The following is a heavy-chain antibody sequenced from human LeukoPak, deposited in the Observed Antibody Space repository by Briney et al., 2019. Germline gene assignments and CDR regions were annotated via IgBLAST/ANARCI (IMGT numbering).Heavy chain of an antibody. CDR2: ISYDGSDK. CDR1: GFTFSNYG. D-gene: IGHD1-26*01. Sequence: GGSLRLSCAAAGFTFSNYGMHWVRQAPGKGLEWVAVISYDGSDKYYADSVKGRFTISRDSPKNTLYLQMDSLRAEDMAVYYCARARGGTYGDFFDYWGQGTLVSVSS. CDR3: ARARGGTYGDFFDY. J-gene: IGHJ4*02. V-gene: IGHV3-30*05.